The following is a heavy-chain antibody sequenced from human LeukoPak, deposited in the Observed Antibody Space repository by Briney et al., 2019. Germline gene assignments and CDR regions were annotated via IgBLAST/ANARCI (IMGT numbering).Heavy chain of an antibody. D-gene: IGHD2-2*01. J-gene: IGHJ4*02. Sequence: SETLSLTCAVYGGSFSGYYWSWIRQPPGKGLEWIREINRSGTTKYNPSLKSRVTISVDTSKNQFSLKLSSVTAADTAVYYCASGVVPAVSHYWGQGTLVTVSS. CDR2: INRSGTT. CDR3: ASGVVPAVSHY. V-gene: IGHV4-34*01. CDR1: GGSFSGYY.